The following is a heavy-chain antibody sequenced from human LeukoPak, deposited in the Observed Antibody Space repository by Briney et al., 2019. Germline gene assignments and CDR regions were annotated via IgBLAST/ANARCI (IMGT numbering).Heavy chain of an antibody. J-gene: IGHJ4*02. CDR3: ASQSSSGWFQ. V-gene: IGHV3-7*01. CDR2: IKQDGSEK. D-gene: IGHD6-19*01. CDR1: GFTFRNYW. Sequence: GGSLRLSCAASGFTFRNYWMRWVRQAPGKGLEWVANIKQDGSEKYYVDSMKGRFTISRDNAKNSLYLEMNSLRAEETAVYYCASQSSSGWFQWGRGTLVTVSS.